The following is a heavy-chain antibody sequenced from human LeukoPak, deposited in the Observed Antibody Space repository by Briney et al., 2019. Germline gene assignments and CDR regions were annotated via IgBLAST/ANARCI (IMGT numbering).Heavy chain of an antibody. CDR2: ISYDGSNK. Sequence: HAGGSLRLSCAASGFTFSSYGMHWVRQAPGKGLEWVAVISYDGSNKYYADSVEGRFTISRDNSKNALYLQMNSLRAEDTAVYYCAKDVRDGYNWSDYWGQGTLVTVSS. J-gene: IGHJ4*02. CDR3: AKDVRDGYNWSDY. D-gene: IGHD5-24*01. CDR1: GFTFSSYG. V-gene: IGHV3-30*18.